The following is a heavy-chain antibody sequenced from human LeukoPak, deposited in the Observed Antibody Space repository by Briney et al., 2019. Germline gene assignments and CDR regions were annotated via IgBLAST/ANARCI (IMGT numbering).Heavy chain of an antibody. J-gene: IGHJ4*02. D-gene: IGHD6-6*01. CDR3: AKGIVLYYFDY. CDR1: GVTFSSYG. V-gene: IGHV3-23*01. CDR2: ISSSGGST. Sequence: GGSLRLSCAASGVTFSSYGMNWVRQPPGKGLEWVSTISSSGGSTYYADSVKGRFTISRDKSKNTLYLQMNSLRAEDTALYYCAKGIVLYYFDYWGQGTLVTVSS.